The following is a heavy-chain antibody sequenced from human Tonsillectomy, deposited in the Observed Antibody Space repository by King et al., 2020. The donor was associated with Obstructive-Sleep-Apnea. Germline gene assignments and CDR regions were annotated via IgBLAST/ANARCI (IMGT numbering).Heavy chain of an antibody. CDR3: AKGYSSTWYSGFDY. D-gene: IGHD6-13*01. CDR2: ISYDGSNK. V-gene: IGHV3-30*18. J-gene: IGHJ4*02. CDR1: GFTFSNYG. Sequence: VQLVESGGGVVQPGRSLRLSCAASGFTFSNYGMHWVRQAPGKGLEWVAGISYDGSNKYYADSVKCRFTISRDNSKNTLYVQMNSLRAEDMAFYHCAKGYSSTWYSGFDYWGQGTWSPSPQ.